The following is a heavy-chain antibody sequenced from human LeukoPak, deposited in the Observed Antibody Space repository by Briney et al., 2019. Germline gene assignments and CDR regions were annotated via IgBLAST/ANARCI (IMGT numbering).Heavy chain of an antibody. CDR1: GFMFSAYG. V-gene: IGHV3-30*18. Sequence: GGSLRLSCAASGFMFSAYGMHWVRQAPGKGLEWVAVISSDGSGKNYADSVKGRFTMSRDNSKNTLYLQMNSLRTEDTAVYYCAKDGDCGGGCCFPNNFNYWGQGTLVTVSS. J-gene: IGHJ4*02. CDR2: ISSDGSGK. D-gene: IGHD2-15*01. CDR3: AKDGDCGGGCCFPNNFNY.